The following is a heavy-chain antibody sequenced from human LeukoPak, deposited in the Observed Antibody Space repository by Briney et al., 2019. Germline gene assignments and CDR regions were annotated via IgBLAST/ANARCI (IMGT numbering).Heavy chain of an antibody. J-gene: IGHJ6*02. D-gene: IGHD4-23*01. CDR2: ISSSSSYI. V-gene: IGHV3-21*01. CDR3: ARDGATVGHGMDV. CDR1: GFTFSSYS. Sequence: PGGSLRLSCAASGFTFSSYSMNWVRQAPGKGLEWVSSISSSSSYIYYADSVKGRFTISRDNAKNSLYLQMNSLRAEDTAVHYCARDGATVGHGMDVWGQGTTVTVSS.